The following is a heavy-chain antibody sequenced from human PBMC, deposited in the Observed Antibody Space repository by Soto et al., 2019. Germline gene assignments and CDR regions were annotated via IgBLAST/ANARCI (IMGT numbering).Heavy chain of an antibody. CDR1: GFTFDNYA. D-gene: IGHD3-9*01. CDR2: ISWNSDSI. CDR3: ARTGSSLVGDY. Sequence: EVQLVESGGGLVQPGRSLRLSCAASGFTFDNYAMHWVRQAPGKGLEWVSGISWNSDSIGYADSVKGRFTISRDNARNSLYLQMNSLRAEDTALYYCARTGSSLVGDYWGQGTLVTVSS. J-gene: IGHJ4*02. V-gene: IGHV3-9*01.